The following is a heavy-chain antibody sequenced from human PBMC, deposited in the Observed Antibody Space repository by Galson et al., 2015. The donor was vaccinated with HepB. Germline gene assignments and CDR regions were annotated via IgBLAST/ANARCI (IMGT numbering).Heavy chain of an antibody. D-gene: IGHD3-10*01. CDR1: GFTFSSYA. CDR3: ARDGKTRPMVRKYYYYMDV. CDR2: ISYDGSNK. V-gene: IGHV3-30*04. J-gene: IGHJ6*03. Sequence: SLRLSCAASGFTFSSYAMHWVRQAPGKGLEWVAVISYDGSNKYYADSVKGRFTISRDNSKNTLYLQMNSLRAEDTAVYYCARDGKTRPMVRKYYYYMDVWGKGTTVTVSS.